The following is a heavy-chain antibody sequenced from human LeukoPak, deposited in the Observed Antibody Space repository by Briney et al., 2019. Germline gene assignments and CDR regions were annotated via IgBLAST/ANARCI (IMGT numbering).Heavy chain of an antibody. J-gene: IGHJ4*01. V-gene: IGHV1-3*01. CDR1: GYTFTSYA. D-gene: IGHD1-1*01. Sequence: ASVKVSCKASGYTFTSYAMHWVRQAPGQRLEWMGWINAGNGNTKYSQKFQGRVTTTRDTSTSTSYMELGSLEYDDTAIYYCARDNDKVVDHWGQGTLVTVSS. CDR3: ARDNDKVVDH. CDR2: INAGNGNT.